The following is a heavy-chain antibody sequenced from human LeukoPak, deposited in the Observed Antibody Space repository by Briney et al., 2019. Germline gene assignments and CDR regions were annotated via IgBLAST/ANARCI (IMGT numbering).Heavy chain of an antibody. Sequence: GGSLRLSCADSGCTFSTYAMNWVRQAPGKGLEWVSTISGSGGSTYYADSVKGRFTISRDNSKNTLYLQMNSLRAEDTAVYYCAYGDYDCWGQGTLVTVSS. CDR3: AYGDYDC. V-gene: IGHV3-23*01. CDR2: ISGSGGST. CDR1: GCTFSTYA. J-gene: IGHJ4*02. D-gene: IGHD4-17*01.